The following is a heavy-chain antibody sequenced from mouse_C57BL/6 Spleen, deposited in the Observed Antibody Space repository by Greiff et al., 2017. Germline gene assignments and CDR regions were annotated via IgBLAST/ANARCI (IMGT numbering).Heavy chain of an antibody. CDR3: ARDRDDGYLAY. J-gene: IGHJ3*01. CDR2: ISYDGSN. V-gene: IGHV3-6*01. CDR1: GYSITTGYY. D-gene: IGHD2-3*01. Sequence: DVQLQESGPGLVKPSQSLSLTCSVTGYSITTGYYWNWIRQFPGNKLEWMGYISYDGSNNYNPSLKNRISITRDTSKNQFFLKLNSVTTEDTATYYCARDRDDGYLAYWGQGTLVTVSA.